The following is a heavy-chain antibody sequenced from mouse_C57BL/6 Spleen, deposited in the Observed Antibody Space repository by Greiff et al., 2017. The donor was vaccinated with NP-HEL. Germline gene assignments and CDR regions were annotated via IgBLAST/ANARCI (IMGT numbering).Heavy chain of an antibody. J-gene: IGHJ3*01. CDR3: ARTEGLLSPFAY. CDR2: IDPSDSET. D-gene: IGHD2-3*01. V-gene: IGHV1-52*01. Sequence: QVHVKQPGAELVRPGSSVKLSCKASGYTFTSYWMHWVKQRPIQGLEWIGNIDPSDSETHYNQKFKDKATLTVDKSSSTAYMQLSSLTSEDSAVYYCARTEGLLSPFAYWGQGTLVTVSA. CDR1: GYTFTSYW.